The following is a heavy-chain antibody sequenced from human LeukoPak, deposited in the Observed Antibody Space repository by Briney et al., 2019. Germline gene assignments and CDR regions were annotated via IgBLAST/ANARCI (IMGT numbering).Heavy chain of an antibody. CDR1: GFPFSVSA. CDR3: ARTGESHAFDI. CDR2: ILSDGTNK. J-gene: IGHJ3*02. V-gene: IGHV3-30*04. Sequence: GGSLRLSCAASGFPFSVSAMHWVRQAPGKGLEWVTLILSDGTNKYYTDSVKGRFTISRDNSKKTLYLEMNSLRVEDTAVYYCARTGESHAFDIWGQGTMVTVSS. D-gene: IGHD1-26*01.